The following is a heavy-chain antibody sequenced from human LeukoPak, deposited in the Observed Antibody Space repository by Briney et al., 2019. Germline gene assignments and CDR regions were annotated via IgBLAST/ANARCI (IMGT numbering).Heavy chain of an antibody. D-gene: IGHD6-13*01. J-gene: IGHJ4*02. Sequence: AETLSLTCTVSGVSISSYYWRWIGPPAGKGLVWIGRIYTSGRPHYNHSRKSRVTMSVHTSKNQFSLKLSYVTAADTAVYYCARVALGSSWFRGDYYFDYWGQGTLVPVSS. CDR1: GVSISSYY. CDR2: IYTSGRP. V-gene: IGHV4-4*07. CDR3: ARVALGSSWFRGDYYFDY.